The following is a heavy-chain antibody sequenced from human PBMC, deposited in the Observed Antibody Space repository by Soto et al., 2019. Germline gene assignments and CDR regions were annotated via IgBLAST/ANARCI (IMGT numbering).Heavy chain of an antibody. V-gene: IGHV4-59*01. CDR1: GGSISSYY. CDR3: ARRTVVMGGHYFDY. Sequence: PSETLSLTCTVSGGSISSYYWSWIRQPPGKGLEWIGYIYYSGSTNYNPSLKSRVTISVDTSKNQFSLKLSSVTAADTAVYYCARRTVVMGGHYFDYWGQGTLVTVSS. J-gene: IGHJ4*02. D-gene: IGHD2-15*01. CDR2: IYYSGST.